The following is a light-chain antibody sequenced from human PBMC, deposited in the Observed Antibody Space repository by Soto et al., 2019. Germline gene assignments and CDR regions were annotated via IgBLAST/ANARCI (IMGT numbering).Light chain of an antibody. J-gene: IGLJ1*01. Sequence: QSVLTHPASVSGSPRQSITISCTGASSDVGSYTYVSWYQQHPGKAPKLMIYEVNKRPSGVPDRFSGSKSGNTASLTVSGLQAEDEADYYCSSYAGSSNVFGTGTKVTVL. CDR1: SSDVGSYTY. CDR3: SSYAGSSNV. V-gene: IGLV2-8*01. CDR2: EVN.